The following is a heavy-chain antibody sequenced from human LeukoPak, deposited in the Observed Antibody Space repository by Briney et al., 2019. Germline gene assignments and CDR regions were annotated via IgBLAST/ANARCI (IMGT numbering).Heavy chain of an antibody. CDR1: GFTFSSYG. J-gene: IGHJ4*02. CDR3: ARAGHYYDSSGCFDY. Sequence: GRSLRLSCAASGFTFSSYGMHWVRQAPGKGLEWVAVISYDGSNKYYADSVKGRFTISRDNSKNTLYLQMNSLRAEDTAVYYCARAGHYYDSSGCFDYWGQGTLVTVSS. V-gene: IGHV3-30*03. CDR2: ISYDGSNK. D-gene: IGHD3-22*01.